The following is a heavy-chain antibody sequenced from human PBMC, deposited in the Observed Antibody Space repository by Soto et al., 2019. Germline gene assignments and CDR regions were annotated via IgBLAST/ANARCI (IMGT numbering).Heavy chain of an antibody. D-gene: IGHD3-22*01. Sequence: ASVKVSCKASGYTFTSYYMHWVRQAPGQGLEWMGIINPSGGSTSYAQKFQGRVTMTRDTSTSTVYMELSRLRSEDTAVYYCARVPIPSMIVDPTTRPFDYWGQGTLVTVSS. CDR3: ARVPIPSMIVDPTTRPFDY. J-gene: IGHJ4*02. CDR2: INPSGGST. V-gene: IGHV1-46*01. CDR1: GYTFTSYY.